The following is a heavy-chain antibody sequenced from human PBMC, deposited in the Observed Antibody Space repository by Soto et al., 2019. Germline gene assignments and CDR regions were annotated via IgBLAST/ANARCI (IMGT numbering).Heavy chain of an antibody. J-gene: IGHJ6*03. CDR3: TTDLGYCSGGSCRFRGSYYYYMDV. D-gene: IGHD2-15*01. Sequence: GGSLRLSCAASGFTFSNAWMSWVRQAPGKGLEWVGRIKSKTDGGTTDYAAPVKGRFTISRDDSKNTLYLQMNSLKTEDTAVYYCTTDLGYCSGGSCRFRGSYYYYMDVWGKGTTVTVSS. CDR2: IKSKTDGGTT. CDR1: GFTFSNAW. V-gene: IGHV3-15*01.